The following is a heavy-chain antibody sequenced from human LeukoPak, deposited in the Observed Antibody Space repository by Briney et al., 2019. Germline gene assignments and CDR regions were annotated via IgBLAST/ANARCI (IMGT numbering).Heavy chain of an antibody. CDR2: ISSSGSTI. CDR1: GFTFSDYY. D-gene: IGHD2-2*01. CDR3: ARADIVVVPASDY. J-gene: IGHJ4*02. Sequence: GGSLRLSCAASGFTFSDYYMSWIRQAPGKGLEWVSYISSSGSTIYYADSVKGRFTISGDNAKNSLYLQMNSLRAEDTAVYYCARADIVVVPASDYWGQGTLVTVSS. V-gene: IGHV3-11*01.